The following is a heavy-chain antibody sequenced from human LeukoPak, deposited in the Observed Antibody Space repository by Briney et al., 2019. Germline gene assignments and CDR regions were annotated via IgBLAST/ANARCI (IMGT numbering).Heavy chain of an antibody. J-gene: IGHJ4*02. Sequence: AAVKVCWKESGYTSARLYIHWVQHPPGQGLEWMGWINPNSGGTNYAQKFQGRVTMTRDTSIRTAYMKLRRLGTDDTAVYYCATSCREYWNDDYWGQGTLVTVSS. CDR3: ATSCREYWNDDY. D-gene: IGHD1-1*01. CDR1: GYTSARLY. V-gene: IGHV1-2*02. CDR2: INPNSGGT.